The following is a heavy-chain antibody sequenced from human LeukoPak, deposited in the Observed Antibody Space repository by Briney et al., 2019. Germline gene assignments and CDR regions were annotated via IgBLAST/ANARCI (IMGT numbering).Heavy chain of an antibody. J-gene: IGHJ4*02. CDR1: GFTFSSYW. Sequence: GGSLRLSCAASGFTFSSYWMSWVRQAPGKGLEWVANIKQDGSEKYYVDSVKGRFTISRDNAKNSLHLQMNSLRAEDTAVYYCARDLMEYCTNGVCYELDYFDYWGQGTLVTVSS. V-gene: IGHV3-7*01. CDR3: ARDLMEYCTNGVCYELDYFDY. D-gene: IGHD2-8*01. CDR2: IKQDGSEK.